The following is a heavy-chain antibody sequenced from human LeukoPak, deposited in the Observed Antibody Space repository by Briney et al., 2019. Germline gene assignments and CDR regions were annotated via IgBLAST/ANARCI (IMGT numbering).Heavy chain of an antibody. V-gene: IGHV1-46*01. J-gene: IGHJ4*02. CDR1: GYTFTNYY. CDR3: ARDREEGYNSYYFDS. Sequence: ASVKVSCKASGYTFTNYYMHWVRQAPGQGLEWMGIINPSGGSTGYAQKFQGRFTMTRDTSTTTVYMELSSLRSEDTAVYYCARDREEGYNSYYFDSWGQGTLVIVSS. D-gene: IGHD5-24*01. CDR2: INPSGGST.